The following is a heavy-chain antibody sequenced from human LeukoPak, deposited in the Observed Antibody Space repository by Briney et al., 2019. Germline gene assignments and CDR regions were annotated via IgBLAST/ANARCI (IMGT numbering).Heavy chain of an antibody. D-gene: IGHD2-2*01. J-gene: IGHJ6*02. CDR1: GYTFTSYG. Sequence: GASVKVSCKASGYTFTSYGISWVRQAPGQGLEWMGWISAYNGNTNYAQKLQGRVTMTTDTSTSTAYMELRSLRSDDTAVYYCARDPIVVVPVATGYYYYYGMDVWGQGTTVTVSS. CDR3: ARDPIVVVPVATGYYYYYGMDV. CDR2: ISAYNGNT. V-gene: IGHV1-18*01.